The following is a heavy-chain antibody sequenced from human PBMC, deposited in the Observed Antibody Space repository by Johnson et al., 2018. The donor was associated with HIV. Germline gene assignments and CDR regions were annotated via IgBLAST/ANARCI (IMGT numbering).Heavy chain of an antibody. CDR1: GFTFSSYA. Sequence: VQLVESGGGLVKPGRSLRLSCAASGFTFSSYAMHWVRQAPGKGLEWVSVIYSGGSTYYADSVKGRFTISRDNSKNTLYLQMNSLRAEDTAVYYCARPIARGASDIWGQGTMVTVSS. J-gene: IGHJ3*02. D-gene: IGHD3-10*01. CDR2: IYSGGST. CDR3: ARPIARGASDI. V-gene: IGHV3-66*04.